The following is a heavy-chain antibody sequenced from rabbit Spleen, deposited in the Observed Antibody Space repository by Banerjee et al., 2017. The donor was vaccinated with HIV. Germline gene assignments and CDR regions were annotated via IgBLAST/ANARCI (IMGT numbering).Heavy chain of an antibody. J-gene: IGHJ4*01. CDR2: INAATAKP. CDR3: ARDLAGAIGWNFYL. CDR1: GFSFSSNYY. V-gene: IGHV1S45*01. D-gene: IGHD4-1*01. Sequence: QEQLEESGGDLVKPGASLTLTCTASGFSFSSNYYICWVRQAPGKGLEWIACINAATAKPVYATWAKGRFTISRASSTTVTLQMTSLTAADTATYFCARDLAGAIGWNFYLWGPGTLVTVS.